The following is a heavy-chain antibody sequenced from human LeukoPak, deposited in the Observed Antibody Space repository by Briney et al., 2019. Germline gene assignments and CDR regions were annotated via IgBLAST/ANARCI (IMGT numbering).Heavy chain of an antibody. V-gene: IGHV3-23*01. J-gene: IGHJ4*02. Sequence: PGGSLRLSCAASGFTFSTYAMSWVRQAPGKGLEWVSTISGSGANTYYTDSVRGRFTISRDNSKNTLYLHMNSLRAEDTAVYYCAKRGTAGSWNPEDYWGQGTLVTVSS. CDR1: GFTFSTYA. D-gene: IGHD1-1*01. CDR2: ISGSGANT. CDR3: AKRGTAGSWNPEDY.